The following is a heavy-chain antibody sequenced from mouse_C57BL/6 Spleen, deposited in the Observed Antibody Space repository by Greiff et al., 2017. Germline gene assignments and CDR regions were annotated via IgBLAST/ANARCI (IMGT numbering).Heavy chain of an antibody. V-gene: IGHV3-6*01. J-gene: IGHJ2*01. CDR1: GYSITSGYY. CDR2: ISYDGSN. CDR3: ARDPAQALDY. D-gene: IGHD3-2*02. Sequence: DVQLQESGPGLVKPSQSLSLTCSVTGYSITSGYYWNWIRQFPGNKLEWMGYISYDGSNNYNPSLKNRISITRDTSKNQFFLKLNSVTTEDTATYYCARDPAQALDYWGQGTTLTVSS.